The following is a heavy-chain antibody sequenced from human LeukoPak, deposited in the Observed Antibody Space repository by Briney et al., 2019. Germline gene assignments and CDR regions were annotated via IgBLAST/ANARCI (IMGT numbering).Heavy chain of an antibody. CDR2: IYYSGST. J-gene: IGHJ4*02. Sequence: MPSETLSLTCTVSGGSINTYYWSWIRQPPGKGLEWIGYIYYSGSTNYSPSLKSRVTISVDTSKNQFSLKLRSVTAADTAVYYCARRSSSPSFDFWGQGTLVTVSS. CDR1: GGSINTYY. D-gene: IGHD6-13*01. V-gene: IGHV4-59*01. CDR3: ARRSSSPSFDF.